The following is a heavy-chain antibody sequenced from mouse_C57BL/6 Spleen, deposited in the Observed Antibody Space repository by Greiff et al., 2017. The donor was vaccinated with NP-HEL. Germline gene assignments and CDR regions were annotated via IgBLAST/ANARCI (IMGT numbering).Heavy chain of an antibody. CDR3: AREEVYGNYEGYAMDY. V-gene: IGHV1-80*01. CDR2: IYPGDGDT. Sequence: QVQLKESGAELVKPGASVKISCKASGYAFSSYWMNWVKQRPGKGLEWIGQIYPGDGDTNYNGKFKGKATLTADKSSSTAYMQLSSLTSEDSAVYFCAREEVYGNYEGYAMDYWGQGTSVTVSS. J-gene: IGHJ4*01. CDR1: GYAFSSYW. D-gene: IGHD2-1*01.